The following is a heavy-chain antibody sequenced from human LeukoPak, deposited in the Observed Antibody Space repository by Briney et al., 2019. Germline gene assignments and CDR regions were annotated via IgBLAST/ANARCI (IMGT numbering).Heavy chain of an antibody. D-gene: IGHD2-2*01. CDR2: ISSSGSTI. J-gene: IGHJ4*02. Sequence: GGSLRLSCAASGFTFSRYEMNWVRQAPGKGLEWVSYISSSGSTIYYADSVKGRFTISRDNAKNSLYLQVNSLRAEDTAVYYCAGIDDRSIVVVPAAHGGGSYWGQGTLVTVSS. CDR3: AGIDDRSIVVVPAAHGGGSY. CDR1: GFTFSRYE. V-gene: IGHV3-48*03.